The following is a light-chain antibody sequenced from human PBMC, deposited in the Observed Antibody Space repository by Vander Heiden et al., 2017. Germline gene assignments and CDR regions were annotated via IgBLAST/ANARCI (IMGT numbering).Light chain of an antibody. CDR1: QRISSY. Sequence: IQMTQSPSSLSASVGDRVTITCRASQRISSYLNWYQQKPGKAPKLLIYAASSLQSGVPSRFSGSGSGTDFTLTISSRQPEDFATYYCQQSYSSFSITFGQGTRLEIK. CDR2: AAS. CDR3: QQSYSSFSIT. J-gene: IGKJ5*01. V-gene: IGKV1-39*01.